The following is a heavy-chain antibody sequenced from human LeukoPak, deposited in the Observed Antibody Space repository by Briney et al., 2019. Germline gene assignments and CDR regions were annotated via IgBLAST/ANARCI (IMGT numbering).Heavy chain of an antibody. CDR3: VRDGGPYYFDC. V-gene: IGHV3-7*01. CDR1: GFTFSSYW. Sequence: PGGSLRLSCAASGFTFSSYWMSWVRQAPGKGLEWVANIKQDGSEKYYVDSVKGRFTISRDSSKNSLYLQMNSLRAEDTAVYYCVRDGGPYYFDCWGQGTLVTVSS. D-gene: IGHD3-16*01. J-gene: IGHJ4*02. CDR2: IKQDGSEK.